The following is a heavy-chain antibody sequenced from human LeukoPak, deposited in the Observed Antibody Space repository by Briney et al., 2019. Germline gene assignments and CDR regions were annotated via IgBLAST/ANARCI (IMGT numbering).Heavy chain of an antibody. V-gene: IGHV3-64*02. CDR1: GFSFRNYA. CDR3: TRGGGSFCDFDY. Sequence: GGSLRLSCVASGFSFRNYAIHWVRQAPGKGLEYVSVINTDGRITYYADSVKGRFTISRDNSKKTVYLQMGSLRGEDMAVYYCTRGGGSFCDFDYWGQGALVTVSS. D-gene: IGHD1-26*01. CDR2: INTDGRIT. J-gene: IGHJ4*02.